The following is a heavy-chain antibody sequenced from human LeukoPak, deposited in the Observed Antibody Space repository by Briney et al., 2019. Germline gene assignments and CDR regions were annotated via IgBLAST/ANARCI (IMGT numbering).Heavy chain of an antibody. J-gene: IGHJ4*02. V-gene: IGHV3-7*01. CDR1: GFTFSSYA. CDR3: ARAKEDYYGSGTYSTYD. CDR2: IKQDGSEK. D-gene: IGHD3-10*01. Sequence: GGSLRLSCAASGFTFSSYAMSWVRQAPGKGLEWVANIKQDGSEKYYVDSVKGRFTISRDNAKNSLYLQMNSLRAEDTAVYYCARAKEDYYGSGTYSTYDWGQGTLATVSS.